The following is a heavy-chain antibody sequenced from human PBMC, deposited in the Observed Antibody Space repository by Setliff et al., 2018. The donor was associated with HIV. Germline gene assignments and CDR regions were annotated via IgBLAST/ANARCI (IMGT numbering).Heavy chain of an antibody. Sequence: SETLSLTCTVSGGSISSHYWSWIRQPPGKGLEWIGNIYYSGSTNYNPTLKSRVTISVDTSKNRFSLKLSSVTAADTAVYYCARDRLCSSTSCYSGGDYMDGWGKGTTVTVSS. CDR1: GGSISSHY. D-gene: IGHD2-2*02. CDR3: ARDRLCSSTSCYSGGDYMDG. CDR2: IYYSGST. J-gene: IGHJ6*03. V-gene: IGHV4-59*11.